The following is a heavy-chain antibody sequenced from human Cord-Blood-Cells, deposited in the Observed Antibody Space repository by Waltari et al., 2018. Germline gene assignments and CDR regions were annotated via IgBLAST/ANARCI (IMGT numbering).Heavy chain of an antibody. D-gene: IGHD2-2*01. V-gene: IGHV3-53*01. Sequence: EVQLVESGGGLIQPGGSLRLSCAASGFTVSSNYMSWVRQAPGKGLEWVSVIYSGGSTYYADSVKGRFTISRDNSKNTLYLQMNSLRAEDTAVYYCASRNSWPISYDAFDIWGQGTMVTVSS. J-gene: IGHJ3*02. CDR3: ASRNSWPISYDAFDI. CDR2: IYSGGST. CDR1: GFTVSSNY.